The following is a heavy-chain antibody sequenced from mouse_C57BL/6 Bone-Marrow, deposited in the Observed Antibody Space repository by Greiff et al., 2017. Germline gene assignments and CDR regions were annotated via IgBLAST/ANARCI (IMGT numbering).Heavy chain of an antibody. CDR2: IHPSDSDT. J-gene: IGHJ2*01. CDR3: AIRNYYGSLDY. V-gene: IGHV1-74*01. D-gene: IGHD1-1*01. Sequence: QVQLKQPGAELVKPGASVKVSCKASGYTFTSYWMHWVKQRPGQGLEWIGRIHPSDSDTNYNQKFKGKATLTVDKSSSTAYMQLSSLTSEDSAVYYCAIRNYYGSLDYWGQDTTLTVSS. CDR1: GYTFTSYW.